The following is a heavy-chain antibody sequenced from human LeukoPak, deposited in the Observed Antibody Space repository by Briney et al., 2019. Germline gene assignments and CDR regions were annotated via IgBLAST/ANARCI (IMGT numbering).Heavy chain of an antibody. V-gene: IGHV1-69*04. Sequence: SVKVSCKASGGTFSSYAISWVRQAPGQGLEWMGRIIPIFGIANYARKFQGRVTITADKSTSTAYMGLSSLRSEDTAVYYCARFEGIFGVVRYYYYGMDVWGQGTTVTVSS. CDR2: IIPIFGIA. CDR3: ARFEGIFGVVRYYYYGMDV. J-gene: IGHJ6*02. D-gene: IGHD3-3*01. CDR1: GGTFSSYA.